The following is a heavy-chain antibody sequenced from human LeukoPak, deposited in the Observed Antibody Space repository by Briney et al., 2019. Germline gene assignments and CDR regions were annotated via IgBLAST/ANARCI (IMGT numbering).Heavy chain of an antibody. CDR1: GYSFTDYY. J-gene: IGHJ3*02. CDR3: ARYYYDSSGSSSDAFDI. CDR2: INPNTGGT. V-gene: IGHV1-2*02. Sequence: ASVKVSCKTSGYSFTDYYLHWVRQAPGQGLEWMGWINPNTGGTHYAPRLQGRVNMTRDTSMTTAYIELSRLRSDDPAVYYCARYYYDSSGSSSDAFDIWGQGTMVTVSS. D-gene: IGHD3-22*01.